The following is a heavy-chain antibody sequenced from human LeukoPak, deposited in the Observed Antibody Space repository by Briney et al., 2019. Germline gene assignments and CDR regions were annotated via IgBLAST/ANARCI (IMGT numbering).Heavy chain of an antibody. J-gene: IGHJ4*02. CDR2: IYSSGSN. V-gene: IGHV4-4*07. CDR1: GGSISGYF. CDR3: AREPTSGREPTSGRPLDY. Sequence: SETLSLTCTVSGGSISGYFWTWIRQPAGKGLEWIGRIYSSGSNNYNPSLKSRVTMSLDTSMNHFSLNLTSVTAADTAVYYCAREPTSGREPTSGRPLDYWGQGTLVTVSS. D-gene: IGHD5-12*01.